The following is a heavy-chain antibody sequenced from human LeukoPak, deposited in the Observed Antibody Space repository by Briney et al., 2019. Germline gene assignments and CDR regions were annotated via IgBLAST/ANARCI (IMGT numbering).Heavy chain of an antibody. V-gene: IGHV4-34*01. CDR2: INHSGST. Sequence: PSETLSLTCAVYGGSFSGYYWSWIRQPPGKGLEWIGEINHSGSTNYNPSLKSRVTISVDTSKNQFSLKLSSVTAADTAVYYCARDSNQGYSYGFPDYWGQGTLVTVSS. J-gene: IGHJ4*02. D-gene: IGHD5-18*01. CDR3: ARDSNQGYSYGFPDY. CDR1: GGSFSGYY.